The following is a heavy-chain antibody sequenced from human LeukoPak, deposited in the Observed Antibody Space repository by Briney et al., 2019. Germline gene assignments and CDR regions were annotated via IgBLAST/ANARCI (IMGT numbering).Heavy chain of an antibody. D-gene: IGHD2-2*01. CDR1: GYTFTGYY. J-gene: IGHJ3*02. CDR3: ARMYCSSTSCYGAFDI. Sequence: ASVKVSCKASGYTFTGYYMHWVRQAPGQGLEWVGWINPNSGGTNYAQKFQGRVTMTRDTSISTAYMELSRLRSDDTAVYYCARMYCSSTSCYGAFDIWGQGTMVTVSS. CDR2: INPNSGGT. V-gene: IGHV1-2*02.